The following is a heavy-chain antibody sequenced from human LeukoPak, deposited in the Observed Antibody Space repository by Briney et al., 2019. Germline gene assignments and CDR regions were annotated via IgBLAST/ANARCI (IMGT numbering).Heavy chain of an antibody. CDR1: GYTFTSYY. Sequence: GASVKVSCKESGYTFTSYYMHWVRQAPGQGLEWMGIINPSGGSTSYAQKFQGRVTMTRDTSTSTVYMELSSLRSEDTAVYYCARDSMVYDFWSGYYTWYFAYWGQGTLVTVSS. D-gene: IGHD3-3*01. CDR2: INPSGGST. CDR3: ARDSMVYDFWSGYYTWYFAY. J-gene: IGHJ4*02. V-gene: IGHV1-46*01.